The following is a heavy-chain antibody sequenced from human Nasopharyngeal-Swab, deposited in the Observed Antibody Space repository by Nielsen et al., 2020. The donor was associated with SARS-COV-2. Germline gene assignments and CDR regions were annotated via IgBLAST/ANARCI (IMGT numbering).Heavy chain of an antibody. CDR2: IRYDGFNQ. V-gene: IGHV3-30*02. J-gene: IGHJ6*03. CDR3: AKDHKMDSGGGVGYMDV. Sequence: WIRQPPGKRLEWVAFIRYDGFNQHYADSVKGRFTISRDSFKNTLYLQLNSLRAEDTAVYYCAKDHKMDSGGGVGYMDVWGKGTTVTVSS. D-gene: IGHD3-16*01.